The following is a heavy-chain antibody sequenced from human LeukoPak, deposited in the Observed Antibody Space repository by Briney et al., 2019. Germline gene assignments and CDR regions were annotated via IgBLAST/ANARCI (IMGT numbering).Heavy chain of an antibody. CDR1: GFTVSSNY. CDR2: IYSGGST. J-gene: IGHJ3*02. V-gene: IGHV3-53*01. D-gene: IGHD5-18*01. Sequence: GGSLRLSCAASGFTVSSNYMTWVRQAPGKGLEWVSVIYSGGSTYYADSVKGRFTISRDNSQNTLYLQMSSLRAEDTAVYYCARALYSYGSPGAFDIWGQGTMVTVSS. CDR3: ARALYSYGSPGAFDI.